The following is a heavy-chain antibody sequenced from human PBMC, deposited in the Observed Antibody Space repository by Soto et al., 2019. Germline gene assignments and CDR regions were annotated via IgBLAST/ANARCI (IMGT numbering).Heavy chain of an antibody. J-gene: IGHJ4*02. CDR3: AGDLNPCYGPGSLHGFFDY. CDR1: GYTLIDHY. D-gene: IGHD1-26*01. Sequence: ASVKVCCKASGYTLIDHYVHWMRQAPAQGLEWMGCINPKNGETKYAQKFQGRVTITRHTSISTHYVELSRLRSDDTAVYYCAGDLNPCYGPGSLHGFFDYLAQGTLVPVSS. CDR2: INPKNGET. V-gene: IGHV1-2*02.